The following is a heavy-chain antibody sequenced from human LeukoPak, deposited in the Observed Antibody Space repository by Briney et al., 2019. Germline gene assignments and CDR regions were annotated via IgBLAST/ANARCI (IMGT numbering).Heavy chain of an antibody. D-gene: IGHD3-16*01. CDR3: ARDDYGVFDAFDV. J-gene: IGHJ3*01. V-gene: IGHV4-59*08. Sequence: PSETLSLTCTVSGGSISSHYWSWIRQPPGKGLEWIGYIYNSGSTNYNPSLKSRVTISLDTSKNQFSLHLTSVTAADTAVHFCARDDYGVFDAFDVWGQGTVVTVSS. CDR1: GGSISSHY. CDR2: IYNSGST.